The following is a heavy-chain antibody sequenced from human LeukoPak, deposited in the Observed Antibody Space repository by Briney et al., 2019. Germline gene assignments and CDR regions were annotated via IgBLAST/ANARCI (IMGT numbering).Heavy chain of an antibody. CDR3: ARYSSSGDAFDI. V-gene: IGHV4-4*07. J-gene: IGHJ3*02. CDR2: IYTSGST. Sequence: SETLSLTCTVSGGSISSYHWSWIRQPAGKGLEWIGRIYTSGSTNYNPSLKSRVTMSVDTSKNQFSLKLSSVTAADTAVYYCARYSSSGDAFDIWGQGTMVTVSS. CDR1: GGSISSYH. D-gene: IGHD6-6*01.